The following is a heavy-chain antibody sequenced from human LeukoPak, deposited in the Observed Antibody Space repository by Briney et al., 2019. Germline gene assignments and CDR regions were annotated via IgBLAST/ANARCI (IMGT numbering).Heavy chain of an antibody. CDR2: ISSSSSFI. V-gene: IGHV3-21*01. D-gene: IGHD3-10*01. CDR1: GFTFSDYN. Sequence: GGSLRLSCAASGFTFSDYNMKWVRQAPGKGLEWVSSISSSSSFIYYADSVKGRFTISRDNSKNTLYLQMNSLRAEDTAVYYCAKGTYYYAPFDPWGQGTLVTVSS. CDR3: AKGTYYYAPFDP. J-gene: IGHJ5*02.